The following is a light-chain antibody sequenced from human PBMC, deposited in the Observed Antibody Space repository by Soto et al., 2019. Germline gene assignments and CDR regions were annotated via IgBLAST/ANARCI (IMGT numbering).Light chain of an antibody. CDR2: STN. CDR3: VLHRV. J-gene: IGLJ3*02. V-gene: IGLV8-61*01. CDR1: SGSVSTSYY. Sequence: QTVVTQEPSFSVSPGGTVTLTCGLSSGSVSTSYYPSWYQQTPGQAPRTLIYSTNTRSSGVPDRLSGSILGNKPALTITGAQVDDESDYYCVLHRVFGGGTQLTVL.